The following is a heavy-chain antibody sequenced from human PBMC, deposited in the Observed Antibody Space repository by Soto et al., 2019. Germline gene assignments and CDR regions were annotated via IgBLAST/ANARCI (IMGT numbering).Heavy chain of an antibody. CDR2: INAGNGKT. CDR1: GYDSTRHA. CDR3: VRDKPEYYDSSGSSHVGDVFDI. J-gene: IGHJ3*02. D-gene: IGHD3-22*01. Sequence: EASVKVSCKTSGYDSTRHAIQWVRQVPGQRPEWMGWINAGNGKTKYSQNFQGRVIFTRDTSASTAHMELSGLTSEDTAVFYCVRDKPEYYDSSGSSHVGDVFDIWGQGTMVTVSS. V-gene: IGHV1-3*01.